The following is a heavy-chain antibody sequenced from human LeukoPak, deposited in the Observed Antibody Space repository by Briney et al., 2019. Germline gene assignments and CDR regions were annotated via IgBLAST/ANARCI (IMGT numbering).Heavy chain of an antibody. Sequence: GGSLRLSCAASGFTFSDYYMSWIRQAPGKGLEWVSYISSSGSTIYYADSVKGRFTISRGNAKNSLYLQMNSLRAEDTAVYYRAREGAYYYDSFLDYWGQGTLVTVSS. D-gene: IGHD3-22*01. J-gene: IGHJ4*02. CDR3: AREGAYYYDSFLDY. V-gene: IGHV3-11*01. CDR2: ISSSGSTI. CDR1: GFTFSDYY.